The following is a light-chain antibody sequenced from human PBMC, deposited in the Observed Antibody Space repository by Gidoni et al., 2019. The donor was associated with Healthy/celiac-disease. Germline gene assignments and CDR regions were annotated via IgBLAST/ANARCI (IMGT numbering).Light chain of an antibody. Sequence: DIVMTQSPDSLAVSLGERATINCKSSQSVLYSSNNKNYLAWYQQKPGQPPKLLIDWASTRESGVPDRFRGSGSGTDFTLTISSLQAEDVAVYYCQQYYSTPLYSFXQXTKLEIK. CDR2: WAS. CDR1: QSVLYSSNNKNY. CDR3: QQYYSTPLYS. V-gene: IGKV4-1*01. J-gene: IGKJ2*03.